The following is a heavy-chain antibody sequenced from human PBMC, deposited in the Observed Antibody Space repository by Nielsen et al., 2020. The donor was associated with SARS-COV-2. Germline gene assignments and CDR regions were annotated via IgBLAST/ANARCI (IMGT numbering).Heavy chain of an antibody. Sequence: GGSLRLSCAASAFTFSNYWMHWVRQAPGKGLVWVSRINSDGSSTSYADSVKGRFTISRDNAKNSLYLQMNSLRAEDTAVYYCARAYRKTYTGRVLLWFGELLSHWGQGTLVTVSS. CDR3: ARAYRKTYTGRVLLWFGELLSH. V-gene: IGHV3-74*01. CDR1: AFTFSNYW. D-gene: IGHD3-10*01. CDR2: INSDGSST. J-gene: IGHJ4*02.